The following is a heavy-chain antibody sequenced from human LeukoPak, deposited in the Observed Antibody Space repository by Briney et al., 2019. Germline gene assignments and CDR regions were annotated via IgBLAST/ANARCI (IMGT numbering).Heavy chain of an antibody. CDR2: ISESGGST. J-gene: IGHJ4*02. V-gene: IGHV3-23*01. CDR3: AKGSF. CDR1: GFTFSTSA. Sequence: GGSLRLSCVVSGFTFSTSAMSWVRQAPGKGLEWVSGISESGGSTYYADSVKGRFTSSRDYSKNTLYLQMNNLRAEDTAAYYCAKGSFWGQGTLVTVSS. D-gene: IGHD3-10*01.